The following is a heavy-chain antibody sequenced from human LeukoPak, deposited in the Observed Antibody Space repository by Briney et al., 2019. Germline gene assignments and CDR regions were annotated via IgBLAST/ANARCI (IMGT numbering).Heavy chain of an antibody. J-gene: IGHJ4*02. D-gene: IGHD3-22*01. CDR1: GGSISSSSYY. Sequence: PSETLSLTCTVSGGSISSSSYYWGWIRQPPGKGLEWIGGIYYSGSTYYNPSLKSRVTISVDTSKNQFSLKLSSVTAADTAVYYCASSYYYDSSGYRHFDYWGQGTLVTVSS. CDR3: ASSYYYDSSGYRHFDY. V-gene: IGHV4-39*01. CDR2: IYYSGST.